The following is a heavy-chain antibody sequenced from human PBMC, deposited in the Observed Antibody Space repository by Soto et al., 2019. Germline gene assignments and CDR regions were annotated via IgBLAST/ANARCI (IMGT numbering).Heavy chain of an antibody. J-gene: IGHJ4*02. CDR3: ARVYGSWYYFDY. V-gene: IGHV3-74*01. CDR1: GFTFSSYW. Sequence: GSLRLSCAASGFTFSSYWMHWVRQAPGKGLVWVSRXXXXXIXXXXAXXXXXXLXISRXKDKSTLYMQMTSQRAENTAVYYCARVYGSWYYFDYWGQGTLVTVSA. CDR2: XXXXXIXX. D-gene: IGHD6-13*01.